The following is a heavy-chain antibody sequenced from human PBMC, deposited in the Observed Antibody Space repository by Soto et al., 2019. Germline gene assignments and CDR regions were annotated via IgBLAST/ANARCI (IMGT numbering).Heavy chain of an antibody. CDR1: GFTVSSNY. CDR3: ARDTTYGYYYCGMDV. CDR2: IYSGGST. J-gene: IGHJ6*02. V-gene: IGHV3-53*01. D-gene: IGHD1-26*01. Sequence: GGSLRLSCAASGFTVSSNYMSWVRQAPGKGLEWVSVIYSGGSTYYADSVKGRFTISRDNSKNTLYLQMNSLRAEDTAVYYCARDTTYGYYYCGMDVWGQGTTVTVSS.